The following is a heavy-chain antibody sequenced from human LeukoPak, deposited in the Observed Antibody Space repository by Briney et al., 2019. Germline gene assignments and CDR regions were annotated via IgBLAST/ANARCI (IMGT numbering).Heavy chain of an antibody. Sequence: GGSLRLSCAASGFTVSSNYMSWVRQAPGKGLEWVSVIYSGGSTYYADSVKGRFTISRDNSKNTLYLQMNSLRAEDTAVYYCARAADCSGGSCSDWFDPWGQGTLVTVSS. J-gene: IGHJ5*02. D-gene: IGHD2-15*01. CDR3: ARAADCSGGSCSDWFDP. V-gene: IGHV3-53*01. CDR2: IYSGGST. CDR1: GFTVSSNY.